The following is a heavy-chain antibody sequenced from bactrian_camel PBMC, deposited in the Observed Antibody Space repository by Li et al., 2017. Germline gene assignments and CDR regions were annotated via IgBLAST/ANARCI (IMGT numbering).Heavy chain of an antibody. V-gene: IGHV3S53*01. J-gene: IGHJ6*01. CDR3: AADRALDDDCYVGSLYTDFAY. CDR1: GATQDIGC. D-gene: IGHD2*01. CDR2: IDSDGIT. Sequence: HVQLVESGGGSVQAGGSLRLSCVASGATQDIGCMGWFRQVPGLEREGIGSIDSDGITTYADSLKARFTISRDNAKSTLYLQMNNLKPEDTAIYYCAADRALDDDCYVGSLYTDFAYWGQGTQVTVS.